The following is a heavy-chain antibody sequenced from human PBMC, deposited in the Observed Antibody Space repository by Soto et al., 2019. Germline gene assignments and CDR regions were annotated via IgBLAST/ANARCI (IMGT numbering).Heavy chain of an antibody. V-gene: IGHV4-4*09. Sequence: SETLSLTCTVSSAPITKYYWGWVRQAPGRGLEWIGFTHHSGYISYSPSLKSRVTMSVDPSKNQVSLKLTSVTAADTAVYYCGWLQNVINGLFSFWGQRVLVTVSS. CDR2: THHSGYI. CDR1: SAPITKYY. CDR3: GWLQNVINGLFSF. J-gene: IGHJ4*02. D-gene: IGHD5-12*01.